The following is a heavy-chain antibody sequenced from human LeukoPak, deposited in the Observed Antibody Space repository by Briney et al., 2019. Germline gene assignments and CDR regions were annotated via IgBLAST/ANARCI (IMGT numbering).Heavy chain of an antibody. CDR1: GFTFDDYT. J-gene: IGHJ4*02. Sequence: GGSLRLSCAASGFTFDDYTMHWVRQAPGKGLEWISLITWDGSRRYYAGSVKGRFTISRDNSKNSLYLQMKSLRTEDTALYYCAKGPMYSSSWYAALDNWGQGTLVTVSS. D-gene: IGHD6-13*01. CDR2: ITWDGSRR. V-gene: IGHV3-43*01. CDR3: AKGPMYSSSWYAALDN.